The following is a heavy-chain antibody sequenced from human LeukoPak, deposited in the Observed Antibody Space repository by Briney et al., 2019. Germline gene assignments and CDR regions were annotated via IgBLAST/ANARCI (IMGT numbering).Heavy chain of an antibody. CDR3: ARSGAPGYCGGDCYADY. J-gene: IGHJ4*02. Sequence: PGGSLRLSCAASGFTFSSYSMNWVRQAPGKGLEWVSSISKSSSYIYYADSVKGRFTISRDNAKNSLYLQMNSLRAEDTAVYYCARSGAPGYCGGDCYADYWGQGTLVTVSS. D-gene: IGHD2-21*02. CDR1: GFTFSSYS. CDR2: ISKSSSYI. V-gene: IGHV3-21*01.